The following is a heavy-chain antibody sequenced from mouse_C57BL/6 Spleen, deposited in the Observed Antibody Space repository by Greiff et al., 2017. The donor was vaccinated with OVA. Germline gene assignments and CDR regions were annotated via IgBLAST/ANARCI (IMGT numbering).Heavy chain of an antibody. CDR2: IYPGDGDT. CDR3: ASEGITTVVAPYYAMDY. D-gene: IGHD1-1*01. CDR1: GYAFSSSW. V-gene: IGHV1-82*01. J-gene: IGHJ4*01. Sequence: QVQLQQSGPELVKPGASVKISCKASGYAFSSSWMNWVKQRPGKGLEWIGRIYPGDGDTNYTGKFKGKATLTADKSSSTAYMQLSSLTSEDSAVYFWASEGITTVVAPYYAMDYWGQGTSVTVSS.